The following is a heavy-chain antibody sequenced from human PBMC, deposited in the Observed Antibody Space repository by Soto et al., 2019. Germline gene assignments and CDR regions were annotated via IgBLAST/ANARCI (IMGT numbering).Heavy chain of an antibody. Sequence: EVQLVESGGGLVQPGGSLKLSCAASGFTFSGSSVHWVRQPSGKGMEWVGRIRNKVHSYATAYAASVRDRFTISSDDSMNTTFLQMKSMNTEDTAVYYCISHSPEDMKRTWGQGTLVTVSA. CDR1: GFTFSGSS. CDR2: IRNKVHSYAT. J-gene: IGHJ4*02. D-gene: IGHD2-15*01. V-gene: IGHV3-73*02. CDR3: ISHSPEDMKRT.